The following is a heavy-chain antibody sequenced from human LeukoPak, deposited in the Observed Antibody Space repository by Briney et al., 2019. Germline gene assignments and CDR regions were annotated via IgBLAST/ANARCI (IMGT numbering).Heavy chain of an antibody. Sequence: PSETLSLTCTVSGGSISSYYWSWIRQPPGKGLEGIGYIYYSGSTNYNPSLKSRVTISVDTSKNQFSLKLSSVTAADTAVYYCARLNVVPAAMSDYYYGMDVWGQGTTVTVSS. D-gene: IGHD2-2*01. CDR1: GGSISSYY. V-gene: IGHV4-59*08. CDR2: IYYSGST. J-gene: IGHJ6*02. CDR3: ARLNVVPAAMSDYYYGMDV.